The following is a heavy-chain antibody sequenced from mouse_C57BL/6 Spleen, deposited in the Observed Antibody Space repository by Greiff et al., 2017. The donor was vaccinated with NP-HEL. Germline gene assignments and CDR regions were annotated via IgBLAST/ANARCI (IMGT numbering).Heavy chain of an antibody. CDR3: ARRDGYPAWFAY. CDR1: GYAFTNYL. D-gene: IGHD2-3*01. CDR2: INPGSGGT. Sequence: GKRQQSGEEWGRRGASVWLSCKASGYAFTNYLIEWVKQRPGQGLEWIGVINPGSGGTNYNEKFKGKATLTADKSSSTAYMQLSSLTSEDSAVYFCARRDGYPAWFAYWGQGTLVTVSA. V-gene: IGHV1-54*01. J-gene: IGHJ3*01.